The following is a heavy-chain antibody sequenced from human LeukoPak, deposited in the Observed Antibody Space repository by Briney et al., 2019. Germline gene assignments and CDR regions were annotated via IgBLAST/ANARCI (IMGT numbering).Heavy chain of an antibody. J-gene: IGHJ4*02. D-gene: IGHD1-7*01. V-gene: IGHV4-59*01. Sequence: SETLSLTCTVSGGSISSYYWSWIRQPPGKGLEWIGYIYYSGSTNYNPSLKSRVTISVDTSKNQFSLKLSSVTAADTAVYYCARGVNKDWNYVFDYWGQGTLVTVSS. CDR3: ARGVNKDWNYVFDY. CDR1: GGSISSYY. CDR2: IYYSGST.